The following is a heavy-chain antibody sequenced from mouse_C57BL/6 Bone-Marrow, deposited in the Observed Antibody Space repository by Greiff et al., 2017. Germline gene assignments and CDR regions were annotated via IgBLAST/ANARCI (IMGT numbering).Heavy chain of an antibody. CDR2: IYPRSGNT. CDR1: GYTFTSYG. Sequence: VMLVESGAELARPGASVKLSCKASGYTFTSYGISWVKQRTGQGLEWIGEIYPRSGNTYYNEKFKGKATLTADKSSITAYMELRSLTSEDSAVYFCAREGDYYGSSYGDYWGQGTTLTVSS. D-gene: IGHD1-1*01. CDR3: AREGDYYGSSYGDY. V-gene: IGHV1-81*01. J-gene: IGHJ2*01.